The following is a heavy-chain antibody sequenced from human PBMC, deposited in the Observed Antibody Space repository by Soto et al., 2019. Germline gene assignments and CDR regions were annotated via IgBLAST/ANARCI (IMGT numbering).Heavy chain of an antibody. V-gene: IGHV4-39*01. J-gene: IGHJ5*02. D-gene: IGHD3-3*01. CDR3: ARHDSQTITIFGVVIMIPQNWFDP. CDR1: GGSISSSSYY. Sequence: SETLSLTCTVSGGSISSSSYYWGWIRQPPGKGLEWIGSIYYSGSTYYNPSLKSRVTISVDTSKNQFSLKLSSVTAADTAVYYCARHDSQTITIFGVVIMIPQNWFDPWGQGTLVTVSS. CDR2: IYYSGST.